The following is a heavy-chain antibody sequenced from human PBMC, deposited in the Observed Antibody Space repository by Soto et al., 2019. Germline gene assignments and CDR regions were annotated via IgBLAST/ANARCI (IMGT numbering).Heavy chain of an antibody. CDR1: GGSFVGYY. CDR3: ARGHSRQRYFDWLLEGHYYYGMDV. J-gene: IGHJ6*02. Sequence: SETLSLTCAVYGGSFVGYYCSCIRHPPLKWREWIGEINHSGSTNYNPSLKSRVTISVDTSKNQFSLKLSSVTAADTAVYYCARGHSRQRYFDWLLEGHYYYGMDVWGQGTTVTVSS. D-gene: IGHD3-9*01. CDR2: INHSGST. V-gene: IGHV4-34*01.